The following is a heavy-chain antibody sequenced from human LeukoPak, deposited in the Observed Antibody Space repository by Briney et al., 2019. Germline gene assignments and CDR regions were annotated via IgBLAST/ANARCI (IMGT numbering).Heavy chain of an antibody. V-gene: IGHV1-69*02. J-gene: IGHJ4*02. CDR3: ASRGYDSRDY. CDR1: GYIFTDYY. CDR2: IIPILGIA. D-gene: IGHD3-22*01. Sequence: SVKVSCKASGYIFTDYYMHWVRQAPGQGLEWMGRIIPILGIANYAQKFQGRVTITADKSTSTAYMELSSLRSEDTAVYYCASRGYDSRDYWGQGTLVTVSS.